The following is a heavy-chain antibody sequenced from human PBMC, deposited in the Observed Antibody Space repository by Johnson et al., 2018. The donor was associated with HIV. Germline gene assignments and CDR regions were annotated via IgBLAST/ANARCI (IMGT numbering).Heavy chain of an antibody. Sequence: VQLVESGGGVVQPGRSLRLSCEVSGFTISTFWMHWVRQVPGKGLMWVSRISGDGSSSSYADSVKGRFTISRDNAKNTLYLQMNSLRAEDTALYYCARGAPWSGSDAFDIWGQGTMVTVSS. V-gene: IGHV3-74*02. CDR3: ARGAPWSGSDAFDI. J-gene: IGHJ3*02. D-gene: IGHD3-3*01. CDR2: ISGDGSSS. CDR1: GFTISTFW.